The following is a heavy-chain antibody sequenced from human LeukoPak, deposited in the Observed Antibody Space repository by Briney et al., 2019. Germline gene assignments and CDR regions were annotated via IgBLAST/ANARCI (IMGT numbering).Heavy chain of an antibody. D-gene: IGHD4-17*01. V-gene: IGHV3-33*01. J-gene: IGHJ4*02. CDR2: IWYDGSNK. CDR3: ARGDYGDYVGLYYFDY. CDR1: GFTFSSYG. Sequence: PGGSLRLSCAASGFTFSSYGMHWVRQAPGKGLEWVAVIWYDGSNKYYADSVKGRFTISRDNSKNTLYLQMNSLRAEDTAVYYCARGDYGDYVGLYYFDYWGQGTLVTVSS.